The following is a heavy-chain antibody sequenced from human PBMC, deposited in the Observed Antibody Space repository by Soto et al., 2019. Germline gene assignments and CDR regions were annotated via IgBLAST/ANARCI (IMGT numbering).Heavy chain of an antibody. J-gene: IGHJ4*02. V-gene: IGHV3-74*01. CDR3: TRALDRMIPTAY. CDR2: INSDGTYT. Sequence: EVQLVESGGGLVQPGGSLRLSCAASGFTFSGYWMHWVRQAPGKGLTWVSRINSDGTYTSSADSVRGRFTISRDDARNTLYLQMNSLRIEDTAVYYCTRALDRMIPTAYWGQGTLVTVSS. CDR1: GFTFSGYW. D-gene: IGHD3-22*01.